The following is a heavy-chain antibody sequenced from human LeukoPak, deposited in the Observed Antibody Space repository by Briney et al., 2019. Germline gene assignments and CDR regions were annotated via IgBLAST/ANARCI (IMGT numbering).Heavy chain of an antibody. J-gene: IGHJ3*02. CDR1: GYTFTSYY. V-gene: IGHV1-46*01. Sequence: ASVKVFCKASGYTFTSYYMHWVRQAPGQGLEWMGIINPSGGSTSYAQKFQGRVTMTRDTSTSTVYMELSSLRSEDTAVYYCAREGGITIFQEDAFDIWGQGTMVTVSS. CDR2: INPSGGST. CDR3: AREGGITIFQEDAFDI. D-gene: IGHD3-9*01.